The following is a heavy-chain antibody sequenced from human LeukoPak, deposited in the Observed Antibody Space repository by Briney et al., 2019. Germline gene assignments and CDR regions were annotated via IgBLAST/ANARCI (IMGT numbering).Heavy chain of an antibody. CDR1: GYTFTGYY. Sequence: GASVKVSCKASGYTFTGYYMHWVRQAPGQGLEWMGRINPNSGGTNYAQKFQGRVTMTRDTSISTAYMELSSLRSEDTAVYYCARARSGYHLFDYWGQGTLVTVSS. CDR3: ARARSGYHLFDY. CDR2: INPNSGGT. V-gene: IGHV1-2*06. D-gene: IGHD5-12*01. J-gene: IGHJ4*02.